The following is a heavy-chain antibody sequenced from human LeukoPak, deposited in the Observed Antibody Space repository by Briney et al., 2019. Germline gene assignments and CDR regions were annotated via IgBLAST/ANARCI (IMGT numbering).Heavy chain of an antibody. V-gene: IGHV3-11*04. D-gene: IGHD3-10*01. CDR3: ARYGSGSNYRDPFDS. J-gene: IGHJ4*02. Sequence: GGSLRLSCAASGFTFSDYYMSWIRQAPGKGLEWVSYISSSGSTIYYADSVKGRFTISRDNAKNSVYLQMNSLRAEDTAVYFCARYGSGSNYRDPFDSWGQGTLVTVSS. CDR2: ISSSGSTI. CDR1: GFTFSDYY.